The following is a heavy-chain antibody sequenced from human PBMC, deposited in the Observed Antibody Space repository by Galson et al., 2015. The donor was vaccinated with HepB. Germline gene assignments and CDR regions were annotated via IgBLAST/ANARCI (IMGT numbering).Heavy chain of an antibody. CDR2: ISNDGSST. J-gene: IGHJ1*01. CDR3: ARDWTVNTLSGYFHH. V-gene: IGHV3-30-3*01. Sequence: SLRLSCAASGFTFNTCAMHWVRQAPGKGLDWVAVISNDGSSTYYADSVKGRFTISRDNSKNTLSLEMNSLRAEDTAVYYCARDWTVNTLSGYFHHWGQGTLVTVSS. CDR1: GFTFNTCA. D-gene: IGHD4-11*01.